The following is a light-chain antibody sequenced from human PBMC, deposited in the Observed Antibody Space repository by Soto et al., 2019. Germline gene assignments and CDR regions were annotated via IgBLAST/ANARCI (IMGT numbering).Light chain of an antibody. CDR3: TSYAGSNTPYV. V-gene: IGLV2-8*01. CDR1: SSDVGGYDY. CDR2: EVT. J-gene: IGLJ1*01. Sequence: QSVLTQPPSASGSPGQSVTISCTGTSSDVGGYDYASWYQQHPGKAPKLMIFEVTKRPSGVPNRFSGSKSGNTASLTVSGLQAEDEADYYCTSYAGSNTPYVFGTGTKVTVL.